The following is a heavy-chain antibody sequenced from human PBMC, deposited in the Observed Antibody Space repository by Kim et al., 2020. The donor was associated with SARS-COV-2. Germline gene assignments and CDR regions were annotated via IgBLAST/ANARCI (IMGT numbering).Heavy chain of an antibody. V-gene: IGHV3-9*01. Sequence: ADSVKSRFTISRDNAKNSLYLQMNSLRAEDTALYYCAKDPDAVPLYYFDYWGQGTLVTVSS. CDR3: AKDPDAVPLYYFDY. J-gene: IGHJ4*02.